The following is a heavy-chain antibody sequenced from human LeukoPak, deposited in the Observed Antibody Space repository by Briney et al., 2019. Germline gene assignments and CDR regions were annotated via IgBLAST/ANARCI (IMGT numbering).Heavy chain of an antibody. CDR1: GGSFSGYY. J-gene: IGHJ6*02. CDR2: INHSGST. D-gene: IGHD1-26*01. V-gene: IGHV4-34*01. CDR3: AREKASMGGTFGYPGGYYYYLMDV. Sequence: SSETLSLTCAVYGGSFSGYYWSWIRQPPGKGLEWIGEINHSGSTNYNPSLKSRATMSLDASMSQFSLRVTSVTAADTAVYCAREKASMGGTFGYPGGYYYYLMDVWGQGTTVIVS.